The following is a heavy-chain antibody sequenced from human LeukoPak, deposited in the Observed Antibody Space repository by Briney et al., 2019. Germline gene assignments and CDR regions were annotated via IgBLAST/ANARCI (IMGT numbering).Heavy chain of an antibody. J-gene: IGHJ4*02. CDR2: ISYDGSNK. CDR3: ATEALGYCSSTSCYTGFDY. Sequence: GGSLRLSCAASGFTFSSYAMHWVRQAPGKGLEWVAVISYDGSNKYYADSVKGRFTISRDNSKNTLYLQMNSLRAEDTAVYYCATEALGYCSSTSCYTGFDYWGQGTLVTVSS. D-gene: IGHD2-2*02. CDR1: GFTFSSYA. V-gene: IGHV3-30-3*01.